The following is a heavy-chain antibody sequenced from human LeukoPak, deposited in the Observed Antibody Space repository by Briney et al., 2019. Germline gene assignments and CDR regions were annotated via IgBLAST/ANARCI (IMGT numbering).Heavy chain of an antibody. Sequence: PGGSLRLSCAASGFTVSSNYMSWVRQAPGKGLEWVSVIYSGGRTYYADSVKGRCTISRDGSKNTLYLQMNSLRVEDTAVYYCARGLFLSGYLDAFDIWGQGTVVTVSS. D-gene: IGHD3-22*01. CDR2: IYSGGRT. V-gene: IGHV3-53*01. J-gene: IGHJ3*02. CDR3: ARGLFLSGYLDAFDI. CDR1: GFTVSSNY.